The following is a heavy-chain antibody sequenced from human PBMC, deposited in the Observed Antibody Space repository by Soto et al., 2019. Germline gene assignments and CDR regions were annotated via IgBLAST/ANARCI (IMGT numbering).Heavy chain of an antibody. V-gene: IGHV4-59*08. J-gene: IGHJ3*02. CDR3: ARTYDGSGPNSGGYGFDI. CDR1: GGSISIYY. Sequence: PSETLSLTCSVSGGSISIYYWSWIRQPPGKGLEWIAYIYYSGTSYNPSLKSRVSISLDTPKNQFSLKLSSVTAADTAVYYCARTYDGSGPNSGGYGFDIWGQGTMVTVSS. CDR2: IYYSGT. D-gene: IGHD3-22*01.